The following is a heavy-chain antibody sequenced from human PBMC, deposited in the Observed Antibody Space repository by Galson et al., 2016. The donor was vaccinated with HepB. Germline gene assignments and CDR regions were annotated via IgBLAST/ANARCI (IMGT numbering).Heavy chain of an antibody. D-gene: IGHD1-1*01. CDR3: ARERYKRQIDF. J-gene: IGHJ4*02. CDR1: GFTFTAYS. CDR2: ISSSTNYI. V-gene: IGHV3-21*01. Sequence: SLRLSCATSGFTFTAYSMTWVRQAPGKGLEWVSFISSSTNYIYYADSLKGRFTISSDNAKNSVYLQMNSLRAEDTAVYYCARERYKRQIDFWGQGTLVTVSS.